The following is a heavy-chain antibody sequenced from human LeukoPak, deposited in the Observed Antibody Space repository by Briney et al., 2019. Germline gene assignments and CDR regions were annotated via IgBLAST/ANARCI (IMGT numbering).Heavy chain of an antibody. CDR1: GFTFSSYE. D-gene: IGHD3-10*01. CDR2: ISATGNTI. V-gene: IGHV3-48*03. J-gene: IGHJ4*02. Sequence: GGSLRLSCATSGFTFSSYEMNWVRQAPGKGLEWVSYISATGNTIYYADSVKGRFTISRDNAKNSLYLQMNSLRAEDTAVHYCARDSSGNFIPDYFDYWGQGTLVTVSS. CDR3: ARDSSGNFIPDYFDY.